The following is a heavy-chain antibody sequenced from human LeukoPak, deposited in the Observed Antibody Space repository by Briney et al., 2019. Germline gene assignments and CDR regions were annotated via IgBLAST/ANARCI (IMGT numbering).Heavy chain of an antibody. CDR3: AKDVKPDGVWDVDY. V-gene: IGHV3-23*01. CDR2: LYGKGDQT. J-gene: IGHJ4*02. D-gene: IGHD1-14*01. Sequence: GGSLRLSCAASGFTFATYTMNWVRQAPGKGLEWVSGLYGKGDQTFYADSVKGRFTISRDNSNNMLFLHMDSLRAEDTALYYCAKDVKPDGVWDVDYWGRDPWSPSP. CDR1: GFTFATYT.